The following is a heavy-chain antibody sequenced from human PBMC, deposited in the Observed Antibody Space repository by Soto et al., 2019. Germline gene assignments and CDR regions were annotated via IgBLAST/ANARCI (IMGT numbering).Heavy chain of an antibody. CDR3: TNYVWGSYPDH. CDR2: ISSGGNT. V-gene: IGHV3-23*01. CDR1: GFTFSSYA. J-gene: IGHJ4*02. D-gene: IGHD3-16*01. Sequence: PGGSLRLSCAASGFTFSSYAMSWVRQAPGKGLEWVSAISSGGNTYYADSVKGRFIISRDNSKNTLYLQMNSLRGEDTAVYFCTNYVWGSYPDHWGQGTLVTVSS.